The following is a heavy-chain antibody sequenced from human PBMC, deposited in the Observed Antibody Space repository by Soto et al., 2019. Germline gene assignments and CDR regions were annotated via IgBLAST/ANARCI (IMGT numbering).Heavy chain of an antibody. Sequence: SETLSLTCTVSGGSVSSTTYYWAWIRQPPGRGLEWIGSIHYSRGTYYNPSLKSRVAISVDTSKNHFSLNSLRAEDTAVYYCAKVLYSWNDVLDHWGQGTLVTVSS. CDR3: AKVLYSWNDVLDH. CDR1: GGSVSSTTYY. CDR2: IHYSRGT. V-gene: IGHV4-39*02. J-gene: IGHJ4*02. D-gene: IGHD1-20*01.